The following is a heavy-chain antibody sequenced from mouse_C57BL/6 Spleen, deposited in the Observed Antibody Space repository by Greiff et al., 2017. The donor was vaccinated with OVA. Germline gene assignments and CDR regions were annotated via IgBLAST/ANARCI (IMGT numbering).Heavy chain of an antibody. D-gene: IGHD1-2*01. J-gene: IGHJ2*01. CDR1: GYTFTDYY. V-gene: IGHV1-26*01. Sequence: EVQLQQSGPELVKPGASVKISCKASGYTFTDYYMNWVKQSHGKSLEWIGDINPNNGGTSYNQQFKGKATLTVEKSSSTAYMELRSLTSEDSAVYYCARGATAYFDYWGQGTTLTVSS. CDR2: INPNNGGT. CDR3: ARGATAYFDY.